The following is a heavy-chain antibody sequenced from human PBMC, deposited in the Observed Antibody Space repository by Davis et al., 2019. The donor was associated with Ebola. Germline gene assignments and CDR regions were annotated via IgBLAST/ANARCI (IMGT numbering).Heavy chain of an antibody. CDR1: SGSFSGYY. CDR2: IYYSGST. Sequence: MPSETLSLTCAVYSGSFSGYYWSWIRQPPGKGLEWIGSIYYSGSTYYNPSLKSRVTISVDTSKNQFSLKLSSVTAADTAVYYCARQLVDTAMEILYYYYGMDVWGQGTTVTVSS. V-gene: IGHV4-34*01. CDR3: ARQLVDTAMEILYYYYGMDV. D-gene: IGHD5-18*01. J-gene: IGHJ6*02.